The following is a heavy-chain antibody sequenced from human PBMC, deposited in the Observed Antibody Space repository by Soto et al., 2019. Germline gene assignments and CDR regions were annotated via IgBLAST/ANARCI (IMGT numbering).Heavy chain of an antibody. V-gene: IGHV1-18*01. J-gene: IGHJ2*01. D-gene: IGHD2-15*01. CDR1: GYTFNNYG. CDR2: IGPYNGNT. Sequence: QVQLVQSGAEVKKPGASVKVSCKASGYTFNNYGISWVRQAPRQGLEWMGWIGPYNGNTDHAQNFQGIVTMTTDTSTNTAYMELRSLRSDDTALYYCARCYCSVGSCYTCWHFDLWSRGTLVTVSS. CDR3: ARCYCSVGSCYTCWHFDL.